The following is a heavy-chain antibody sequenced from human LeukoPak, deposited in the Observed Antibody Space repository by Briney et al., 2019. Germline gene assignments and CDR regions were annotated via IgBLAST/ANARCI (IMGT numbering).Heavy chain of an antibody. CDR1: GYTFTSYY. CDR3: ARELVDIVATIKVYYYGMDV. D-gene: IGHD5-12*01. J-gene: IGHJ6*02. CDR2: INPSGGST. V-gene: IGHV1-46*01. Sequence: ASVKVSCKASGYTFTSYYIHWVRQAPGQGLEWMGIINPSGGSTSYAQKFQGRVTMTRDTSTSTVYMELSSLRSEDTAVYYCARELVDIVATIKVYYYGMDVWGQGTTVTVSS.